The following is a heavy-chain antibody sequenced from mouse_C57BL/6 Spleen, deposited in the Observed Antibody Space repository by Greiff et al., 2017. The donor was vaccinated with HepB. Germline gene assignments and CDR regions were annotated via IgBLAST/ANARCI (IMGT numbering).Heavy chain of an antibody. CDR3: ATTIVRGYAMDY. V-gene: IGHV1-69*01. Sequence: QVQLKQPGAELVMPGASVKLSCKASGYTFTSYWIHWVKQRPGQGLEWIGEIDPSDSYTNYNQKFKGKSTLTVDKSSSTAYMQLSSLTSEDSAVYYCATTIVRGYAMDYWGQGTSVTVSS. CDR2: IDPSDSYT. D-gene: IGHD2-5*01. CDR1: GYTFTSYW. J-gene: IGHJ4*01.